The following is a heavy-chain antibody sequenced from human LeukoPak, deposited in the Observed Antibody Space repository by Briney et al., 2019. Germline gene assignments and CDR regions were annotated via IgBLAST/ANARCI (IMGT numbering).Heavy chain of an antibody. CDR1: GYTFTSYD. J-gene: IGHJ6*03. CDR3: ARGVSGSYYKTYYYYYMDV. CDR2: MNPNSGNT. Sequence: GASVKVSCKASGYTFTSYDINWVRQATGQGLEWMGWMNPNSGNTGYAQKFQGRVTMTRDTSISTAYMELSSLRSEDTAVYYCARGVSGSYYKTYYYYYMDVWGKGTTVTVSS. V-gene: IGHV1-8*01. D-gene: IGHD1-26*01.